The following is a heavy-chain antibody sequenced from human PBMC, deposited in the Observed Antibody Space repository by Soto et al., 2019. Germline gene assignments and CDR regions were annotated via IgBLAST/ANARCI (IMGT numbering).Heavy chain of an antibody. J-gene: IGHJ2*01. CDR2: IYYSGST. CDR3: ARQGMATISPWYFDL. D-gene: IGHD5-12*01. V-gene: IGHV4-39*01. CDR1: GGSISSSSYY. Sequence: QLQLQESGPGLVKPSETLSLTCTVSGGSISSSSYYWGWIRQPPGKGLEWIGSIYYSGSTYYNPSLKSRVTISVDTSKNQFSLKLSSVTAADTAVYYCARQGMATISPWYFDLWGRGTLVTVSS.